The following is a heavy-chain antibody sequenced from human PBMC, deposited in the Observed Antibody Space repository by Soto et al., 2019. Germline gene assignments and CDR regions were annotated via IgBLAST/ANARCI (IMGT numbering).Heavy chain of an antibody. CDR3: TTDLVVGATNSLDY. Sequence: PGGSLRLSCAASGFTFSNAWMNWVRQAPGKGLEWVGRIKSKTDGGTTDYAAPVKGRFTISRDDSKNTLYLQMNSLKTEDTAVYYCTTDLVVGATNSLDYWGQGTLVTVSS. D-gene: IGHD1-26*01. CDR1: GFTFSNAW. V-gene: IGHV3-15*07. CDR2: IKSKTDGGTT. J-gene: IGHJ4*02.